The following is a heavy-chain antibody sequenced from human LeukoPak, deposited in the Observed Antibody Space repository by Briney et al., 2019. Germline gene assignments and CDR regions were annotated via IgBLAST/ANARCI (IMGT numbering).Heavy chain of an antibody. V-gene: IGHV3-74*01. CDR3: AKGYYDFWSGYLPFDY. CDR1: GFTFSSYW. CDR2: INSDGSST. D-gene: IGHD3-3*01. J-gene: IGHJ4*02. Sequence: GGSLRLSCAASGFTFSSYWMHWVRHAPGKGLVWVSRINSDGSSTSYADSVKGRFTTSRDNSKNTLYLQMNSLRAEDTAVYYCAKGYYDFWSGYLPFDYWGQGTLVTVSS.